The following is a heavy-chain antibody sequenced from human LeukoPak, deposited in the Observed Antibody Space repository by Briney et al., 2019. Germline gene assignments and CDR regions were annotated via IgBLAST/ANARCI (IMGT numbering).Heavy chain of an antibody. CDR3: ARDGIRLLLWFGESMIQGFDP. CDR1: GYSISSGYY. D-gene: IGHD3-10*01. J-gene: IGHJ5*02. V-gene: IGHV4-38-2*02. CDR2: IYHSGST. Sequence: KPSETLSLTCTVSGYSISSGYYWGWIRQPPGKGLEWIGSIYHSGSTYYNPSLKSRVTISVDTSKNQFSLKLSSVTAADTAVYYCARDGIRLLLWFGESMIQGFDPWGQGTLVTVSS.